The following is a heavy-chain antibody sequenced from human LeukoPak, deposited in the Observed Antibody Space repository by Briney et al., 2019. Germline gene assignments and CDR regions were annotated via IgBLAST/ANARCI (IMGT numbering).Heavy chain of an antibody. V-gene: IGHV3-11*01. CDR2: ISSSSSTI. CDR3: PGEGGTWGGGYFDY. CDR1: GFTFSDYY. Sequence: GGSLRLSCAASGFTFSDYYMSWIRQVPGKGLEWVSYISSSSSTIYYADSVKGRFTISRDNAKNLLYLQMNSLRAEATAVFYWPGEGGTWGGGYFDYWGQGTLVTVSS. D-gene: IGHD3-16*01. J-gene: IGHJ4*02.